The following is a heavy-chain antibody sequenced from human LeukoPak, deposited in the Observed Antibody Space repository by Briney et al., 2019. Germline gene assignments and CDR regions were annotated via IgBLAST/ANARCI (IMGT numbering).Heavy chain of an antibody. Sequence: PGRSLRLSCAASGFTFSSYGMHWVRQAPGKGLEWVAGISYDGRSKEYVDSVKGRFTISRDNSKNTLYLQMNSLRAEDTAVYYCANYLAAAGPAGYWGQGTLVTVSS. J-gene: IGHJ4*02. CDR3: ANYLAAAGPAGY. D-gene: IGHD6-13*01. CDR2: ISYDGRSK. V-gene: IGHV3-30*18. CDR1: GFTFSSYG.